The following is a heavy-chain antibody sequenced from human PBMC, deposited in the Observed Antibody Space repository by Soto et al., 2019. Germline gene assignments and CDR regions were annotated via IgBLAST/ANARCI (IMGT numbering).Heavy chain of an antibody. J-gene: IGHJ4*02. CDR1: GFTLSDHY. Sequence: EVQLVESGGDLVQPGGSLRLSCAASGFTLSDHYMDWVRQAPGKGLEWVARTKNRSQRYTIEYAASVKGRFTISRDDSKNSLFLQMNSLKSDETAVYYCTCWIAARCSWGQGTLVTVAS. V-gene: IGHV3-72*01. CDR3: TCWIAARCS. D-gene: IGHD6-6*01. CDR2: TKNRSQRYTI.